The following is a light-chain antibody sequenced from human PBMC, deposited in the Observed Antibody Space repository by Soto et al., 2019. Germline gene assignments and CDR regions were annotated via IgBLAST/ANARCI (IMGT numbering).Light chain of an antibody. J-gene: IGLJ2*01. CDR2: VNI. Sequence: QSVLTQPPSVSGAPGQRVTISCTGSSSNIGAGYDVHWYQHLPGTAPKLLIYVNINRPSGVTDRFSVYKSGTSASLAITGLQAEDEYDYYCQSYDRSLSVVFGGGTKLTVL. V-gene: IGLV1-40*01. CDR1: SSNIGAGYD. CDR3: QSYDRSLSVV.